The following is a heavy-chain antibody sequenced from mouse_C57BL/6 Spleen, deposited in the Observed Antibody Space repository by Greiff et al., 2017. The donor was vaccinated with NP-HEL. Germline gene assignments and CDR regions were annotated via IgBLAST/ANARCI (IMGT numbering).Heavy chain of an antibody. D-gene: IGHD1-1*01. CDR1: GYTFTSYW. V-gene: IGHV1-74*01. CDR3: APTVVAKTAMDY. Sequence: VQLQQSGAELVKPGASVKVSCKASGYTFTSYWMHWVKQRPGQGLEWIGRIHPADSDTNYNQKFKGKATLTVDKSSSTAYMQLSSLTSEDSAVYSCAPTVVAKTAMDYWGQVTSVTVAS. CDR2: IHPADSDT. J-gene: IGHJ4*01.